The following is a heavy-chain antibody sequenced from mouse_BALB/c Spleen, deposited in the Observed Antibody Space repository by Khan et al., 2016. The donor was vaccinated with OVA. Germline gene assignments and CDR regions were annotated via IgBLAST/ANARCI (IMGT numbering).Heavy chain of an antibody. CDR2: ILPGSGST. CDR3: ARGAYYVNYFDY. Sequence: QVQLKQSGAELMKPGASVKISCKATGYTFSSYWIEWVKQRPGHGLEWIGEILPGSGSTNYNEKFKGKATFTADTSSNTAYMQLSSLTSEDSAVYNCARGAYYVNYFDYWGQGTTLTVSS. D-gene: IGHD2-10*01. V-gene: IGHV1-9*01. J-gene: IGHJ2*01. CDR1: GYTFSSYW.